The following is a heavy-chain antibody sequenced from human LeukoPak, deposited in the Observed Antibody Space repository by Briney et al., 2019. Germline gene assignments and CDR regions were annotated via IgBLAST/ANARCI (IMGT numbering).Heavy chain of an antibody. V-gene: IGHV3-30*02. D-gene: IGHD5-24*01. CDR3: ARAALAVDGYNLGT. CDR1: GFTFSNYA. Sequence: GGSLRLSCAASGFTFSNYAMHWVRQAPGKGLEWVTLIRYDGTNKYYADSVKGRFTITRDNSKNTLFLQMNSLRAEDTAVYYCARAALAVDGYNLGTWGQGTLVTVSS. CDR2: IRYDGTNK. J-gene: IGHJ5*02.